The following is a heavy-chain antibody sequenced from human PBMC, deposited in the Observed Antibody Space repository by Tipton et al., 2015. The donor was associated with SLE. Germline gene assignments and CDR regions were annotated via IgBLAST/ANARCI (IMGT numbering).Heavy chain of an antibody. D-gene: IGHD1/OR15-1a*01. J-gene: IGHJ4*02. Sequence: SLRLSCAASGFTFRSYEMNWVRQAPGKGLEWVSYISSSGSTIYYADSVKGRFTISRDNAKNSLYLQMNSLRAEDTAVYYCARVYVGNNGLEFDYWGQGTLVTVSS. CDR1: GFTFRSYE. CDR3: ARVYVGNNGLEFDY. CDR2: ISSSGSTI. V-gene: IGHV3-48*03.